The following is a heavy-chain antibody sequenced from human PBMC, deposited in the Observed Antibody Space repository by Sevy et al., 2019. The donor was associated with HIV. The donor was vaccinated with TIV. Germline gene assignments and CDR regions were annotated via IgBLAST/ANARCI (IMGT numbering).Heavy chain of an antibody. Sequence: ASVKVSCKVSGYTLNYFSMHWVRQAPGKGLEWMGGFEEDGEILYAQKFQGRVTMTEDTYTDTVYMELSRLRPEDTAVYYCATDIVVGRDYWGQGTLLTVSS. J-gene: IGHJ4*02. V-gene: IGHV1-24*01. CDR2: FEEDGEI. D-gene: IGHD2-2*01. CDR1: GYTLNYFS. CDR3: ATDIVVGRDY.